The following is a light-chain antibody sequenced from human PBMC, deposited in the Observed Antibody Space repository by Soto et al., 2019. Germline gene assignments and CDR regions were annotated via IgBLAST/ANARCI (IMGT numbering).Light chain of an antibody. Sequence: IGVTQAQCLVSLSRGERANLXXRASQSVSSYLAWYQQKPGQAPRLVXYDASNRATGIPARFSGSGSGTDFTLTISSLEPEVFAVYYCQQRSNWPRGTFGEGTKVEIK. CDR1: QSVSSY. CDR2: DAS. V-gene: IGKV3-11*01. J-gene: IGKJ4*01. CDR3: QQRSNWPRGT.